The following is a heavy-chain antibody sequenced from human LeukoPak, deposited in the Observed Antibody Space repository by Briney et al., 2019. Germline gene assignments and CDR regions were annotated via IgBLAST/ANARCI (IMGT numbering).Heavy chain of an antibody. CDR1: GGSISSYY. CDR3: ARHGRNYDILTGYSQSYYFDY. J-gene: IGHJ4*02. Sequence: SETLSLTCTVSGGSISSYYWSWIRQPPGKGLEWIGYIYYSGSTNYNPSLKSRITISVDTSKNQFSLKLSSVTAADTAVYYCARHGRNYDILTGYSQSYYFDYWGQGTLVTVSS. V-gene: IGHV4-59*01. CDR2: IYYSGST. D-gene: IGHD3-9*01.